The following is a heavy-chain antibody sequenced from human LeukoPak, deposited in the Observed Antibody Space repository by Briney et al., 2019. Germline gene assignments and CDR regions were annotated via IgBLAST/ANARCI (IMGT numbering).Heavy chain of an antibody. CDR1: GYTFTSSA. J-gene: IGHJ4*02. CDR3: AAGDTAMDVFDY. D-gene: IGHD5-18*01. Sequence: ASVKVSCKASGYTFTSSAVQWVRQARGQRLEWIGWIVVGSGNTNYAQKFQERVTITRDMSTSTAYMELSSLRSEDTAVYYCAAGDTAMDVFDYWGQGTLVTVSS. CDR2: IVVGSGNT. V-gene: IGHV1-58*01.